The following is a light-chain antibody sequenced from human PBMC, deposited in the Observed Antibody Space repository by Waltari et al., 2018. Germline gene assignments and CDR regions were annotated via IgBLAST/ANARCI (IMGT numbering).Light chain of an antibody. Sequence: DIQMTQSPSSLSASVGDTVTLTCRASQGINNYLPWYQKKPGKAPKPLIYYTSNLESGVPSRFSGSGSGTEFTLSIRSLQPEDSATYYCQQYNTAPYKFGRGTKVEI. CDR1: QGINNY. CDR2: YTS. J-gene: IGKJ2*01. V-gene: IGKV1-16*01. CDR3: QQYNTAPYK.